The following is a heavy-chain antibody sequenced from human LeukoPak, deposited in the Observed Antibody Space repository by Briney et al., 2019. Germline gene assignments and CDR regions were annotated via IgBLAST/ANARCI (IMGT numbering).Heavy chain of an antibody. J-gene: IGHJ4*02. CDR2: IYYSGST. Sequence: PSETLSLTCTVSGGSVSSGSYYWSWVRQPPGKGLEWIGYIYYSGSTNYNPSLKSRVTISVDTSKNQFSLKLSSVTAADTAVYYCARGLTYYCDSSGYYYPSKSPFDYWGQGTLVTVSS. V-gene: IGHV4-61*01. CDR3: ARGLTYYCDSSGYYYPSKSPFDY. D-gene: IGHD3-22*01. CDR1: GGSVSSGSYY.